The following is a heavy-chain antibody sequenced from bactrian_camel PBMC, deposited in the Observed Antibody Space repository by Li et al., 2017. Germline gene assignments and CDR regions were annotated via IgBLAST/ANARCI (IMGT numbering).Heavy chain of an antibody. CDR2: VNSGGATT. Sequence: QLVESGGGLVQPGGSLRLSCAASGFTFSSHWMYWVRQAPGKGLNWVSTVNSGGATTYYADSVRGRFTISRDNAKNTVYLKMNNLKPEDTAMYYCAKGTLGSQVRGQGTQVTVS. D-gene: IGHD5*01. V-gene: IGHV3S1*01. CDR1: GFTFSSHW. J-gene: IGHJ4*01. CDR3: AKGTLGSQV.